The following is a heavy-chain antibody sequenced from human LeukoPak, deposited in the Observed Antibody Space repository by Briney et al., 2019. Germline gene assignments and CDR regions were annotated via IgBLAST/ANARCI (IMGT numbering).Heavy chain of an antibody. D-gene: IGHD6-19*01. CDR1: GFSFNNYA. J-gene: IGHJ4*02. CDR3: AKDNRRHYTSGPNPDSLH. Sequence: GGSLRLSCAGSGFSFNNYAMHWVRQPPGKGLEWVSGISWNSGSIDYADSVKGRFTISRDNAKNSLYLQMNSLRVEDTAFYYCAKDNRRHYTSGPNPDSLHWGQGALVTVSS. CDR2: ISWNSGSI. V-gene: IGHV3-9*01.